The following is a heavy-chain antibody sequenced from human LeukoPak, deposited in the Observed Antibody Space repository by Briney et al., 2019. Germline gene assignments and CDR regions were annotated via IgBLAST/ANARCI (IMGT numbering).Heavy chain of an antibody. Sequence: ASVKVSCKTSGYTLTNYGISRVRQAPGQGLEWMGGFSVYNGNTNYVQKFQGRVTITTDTSTSTAYMELRSLRSDDTAVYYCARDGSTYTAYYYYYYMDVWGKGTTVTVSS. D-gene: IGHD2-2*01. V-gene: IGHV1-18*01. J-gene: IGHJ6*03. CDR1: GYTLTNYG. CDR3: ARDGSTYTAYYYYYYMDV. CDR2: FSVYNGNT.